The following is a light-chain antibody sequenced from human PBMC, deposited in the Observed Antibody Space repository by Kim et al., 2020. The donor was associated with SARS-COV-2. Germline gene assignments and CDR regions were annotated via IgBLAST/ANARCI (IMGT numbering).Light chain of an antibody. CDR1: QSISTY. Sequence: DIQMTQSPSSLSASVGDRVTVTCRASQSISTYLNWYQQKPGKAPNLLIYAASTLQSGVPSRFSGSGSGTDFTLTISSLQPEDFATYYCQQTSNTPITFGQGTRREIK. CDR3: QQTSNTPIT. J-gene: IGKJ5*01. V-gene: IGKV1-39*01. CDR2: AAS.